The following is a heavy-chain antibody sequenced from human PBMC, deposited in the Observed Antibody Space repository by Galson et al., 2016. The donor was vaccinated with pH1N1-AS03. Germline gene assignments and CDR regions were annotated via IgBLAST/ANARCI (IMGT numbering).Heavy chain of an antibody. CDR2: IRSNTHGGTT. CDR3: SRDHFDLVFLTTTYQFYGLDV. Sequence: SLRLSCAGSGFTLGDYGVTWVRQAPGKGLEWVGSIRSNTHGGTTQYAASLRGRLRMSRDDSQGIAFLEMNSLKTEDTAVYFCSRDHFDLVFLTTTYQFYGLDVWGQGTTVTVSS. J-gene: IGHJ6*02. D-gene: IGHD3-9*01. V-gene: IGHV3-49*04. CDR1: GFTLGDYG.